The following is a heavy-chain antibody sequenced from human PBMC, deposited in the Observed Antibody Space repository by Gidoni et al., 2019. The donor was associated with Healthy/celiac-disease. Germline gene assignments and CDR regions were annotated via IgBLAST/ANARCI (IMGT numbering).Heavy chain of an antibody. Sequence: QVQLVQSGAEVKKPGASVQVSCKASGSNFPGYYMHWVRPAPGQGLEWMGWINPNSGGTNYAQKFQGRVTMTRDTSISTAYMELSRLRSDDTAVYYCAIASPGELPHGFDPWGQGTLVTVSS. CDR2: INPNSGGT. V-gene: IGHV1-2*02. J-gene: IGHJ5*02. CDR3: AIASPGELPHGFDP. D-gene: IGHD1-26*01. CDR1: GSNFPGYY.